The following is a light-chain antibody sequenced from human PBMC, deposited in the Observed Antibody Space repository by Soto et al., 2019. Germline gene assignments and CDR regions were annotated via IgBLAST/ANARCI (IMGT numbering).Light chain of an antibody. Sequence: DIQMTQSPSSLYASVGDRVTITCRASQSSSSSLNWYQQKPGKAPNLLIYAAPSLQSGVPSRFSGSGSGTDFTLTISSLQPEDFATYYCQQSYSTPITFGQGTRLEIK. CDR2: AAP. J-gene: IGKJ5*01. V-gene: IGKV1-39*01. CDR3: QQSYSTPIT. CDR1: QSSSSS.